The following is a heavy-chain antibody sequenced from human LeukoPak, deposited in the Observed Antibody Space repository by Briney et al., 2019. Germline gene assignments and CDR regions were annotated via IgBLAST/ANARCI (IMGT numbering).Heavy chain of an antibody. CDR2: ISYSGVT. V-gene: IGHV4-39*01. J-gene: IGHJ6*03. CDR1: SGFISSSSYY. Sequence: SETVSLICTVSSGFISSSSYYWGRIRQPPGKGLEWIGRISYSGVTYYNPSLKSRITISVDTSKNQFSLKLSSVTAADTAVYYCARHPATYYYYYYMDVWGKGTTVTVSS. CDR3: ARHPATYYYYYYMDV. D-gene: IGHD5-24*01.